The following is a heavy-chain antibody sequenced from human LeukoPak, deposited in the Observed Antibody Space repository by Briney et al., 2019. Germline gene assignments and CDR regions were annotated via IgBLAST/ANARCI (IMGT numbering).Heavy chain of an antibody. CDR1: GGTFSSYA. D-gene: IGHD3-22*01. Sequence: SVKVSCKASGGTFSSYAISWVRQAPGQGLEWMGGIIPIFGTANYAQKFQGRVTITADESTSTAYMELSSLRSEDTAVYYCASGDYYDSSGYDYFDYWGQGTLVTVSS. CDR3: ASGDYYDSSGYDYFDY. CDR2: IIPIFGTA. V-gene: IGHV1-69*01. J-gene: IGHJ4*02.